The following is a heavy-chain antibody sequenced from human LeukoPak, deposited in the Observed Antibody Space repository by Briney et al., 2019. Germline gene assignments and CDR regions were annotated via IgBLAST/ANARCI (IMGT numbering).Heavy chain of an antibody. J-gene: IGHJ4*02. CDR3: AKDWDMARYGPLTY. CDR1: GFTFSSYG. CDR2: ISYDGNNK. V-gene: IGHV3-30*18. Sequence: GGSLRLSCATSGFTFSSYGMHWVRQAPGKGLEWVAVISYDGNNKYYADSVNGRFTISRDNSKSTLYLQISSLRAEDTAAYSCAKDWDMARYGPLTYWGQGTLVTVSS. D-gene: IGHD5-24*01.